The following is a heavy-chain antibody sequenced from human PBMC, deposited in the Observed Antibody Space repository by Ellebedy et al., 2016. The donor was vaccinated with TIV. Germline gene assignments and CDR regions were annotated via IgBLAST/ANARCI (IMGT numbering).Heavy chain of an antibody. CDR1: GYTFTNYG. J-gene: IGHJ3*02. Sequence: AASVTVSCKASGYTFTNYGLSWVRQAPGQGLEWMGWISAYNANTRYAQKLQGRVTMTTDTSTSTAYMELTSLKPDDTAVYYCARGWARDAFDIWGQGTMVTVSS. CDR2: ISAYNANT. V-gene: IGHV1-18*04. CDR3: ARGWARDAFDI. D-gene: IGHD1-26*01.